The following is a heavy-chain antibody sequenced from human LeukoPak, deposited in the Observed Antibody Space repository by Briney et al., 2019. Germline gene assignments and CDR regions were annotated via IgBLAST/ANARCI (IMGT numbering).Heavy chain of an antibody. V-gene: IGHV1-69*04. J-gene: IGHJ4*02. Sequence: TVKVSCKASGGTFSSYAISWVRQAPGQGLEWMGRIIPILGIANYAQKFQGRVTITADKSTSTAYMELSSLRSEDTAVYYCARVRGKYYYDSSGLYFDYWGQGTLVTVSS. CDR3: ARVRGKYYYDSSGLYFDY. CDR2: IIPILGIA. D-gene: IGHD3-22*01. CDR1: GGTFSSYA.